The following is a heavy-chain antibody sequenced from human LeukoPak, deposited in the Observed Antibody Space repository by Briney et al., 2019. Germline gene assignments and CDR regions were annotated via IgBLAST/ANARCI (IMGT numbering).Heavy chain of an antibody. CDR1: GYTFTGYY. D-gene: IGHD3-22*01. CDR2: INPNSGGT. Sequence: ASVKVSCKASGYTFTGYYMHWVRQAPGQGLEWMGWINPNSGGTNYAQKFHGRVTMTRGTSISTAYMELSRLRSDDTAVYYCARLYYYDSSGYWSGGAFDIWGQGTMVTVSS. V-gene: IGHV1-2*02. CDR3: ARLYYYDSSGYWSGGAFDI. J-gene: IGHJ3*02.